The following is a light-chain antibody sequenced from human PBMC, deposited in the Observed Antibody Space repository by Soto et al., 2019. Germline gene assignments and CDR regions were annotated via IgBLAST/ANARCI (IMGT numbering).Light chain of an antibody. Sequence: EIVMTQSPATLSVSPGERATLSCRASQSVSNHLAWYQQKPGQAPRLLIYGASTRATGIPARFIGSGSGTEFTLTISSLQSEDFAVYYCQQYDNWPPWTFCQGTKVEIK. J-gene: IGKJ1*01. CDR1: QSVSNH. V-gene: IGKV3-15*01. CDR3: QQYDNWPPWT. CDR2: GAS.